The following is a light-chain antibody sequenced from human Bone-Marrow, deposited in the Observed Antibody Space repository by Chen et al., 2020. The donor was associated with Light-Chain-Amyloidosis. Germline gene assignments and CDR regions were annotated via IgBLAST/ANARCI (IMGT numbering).Light chain of an antibody. Sequence: SYELTHPPSVSVSPGQTARITCSGDDLPTKYAYWYQQKPGQAPVLVIHRDPGGPSGFSGRFSGSSSGTTATLTISGVQAEDEADYHCQSADSSGTYEVIFGGGTKLTVL. J-gene: IGLJ2*01. V-gene: IGLV3-25*03. CDR3: QSADSSGTYEVI. CDR2: RDP. CDR1: DLPTKY.